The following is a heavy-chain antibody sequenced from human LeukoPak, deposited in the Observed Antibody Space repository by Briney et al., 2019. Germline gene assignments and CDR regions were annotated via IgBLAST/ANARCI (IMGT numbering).Heavy chain of an antibody. V-gene: IGHV3-66*01. D-gene: IGHD1-26*01. Sequence: GGSLRLSCAASGFAVSSNYMSWVRQAPGKGLEWVSVIYSGGSTYYADSVKGRFTISRDNSKNTLYLQMNSLRAEDTAVYYCARSGGSYHYYYGMDVWGQGTTVTVSS. CDR3: ARSGGSYHYYYGMDV. J-gene: IGHJ6*02. CDR2: IYSGGST. CDR1: GFAVSSNY.